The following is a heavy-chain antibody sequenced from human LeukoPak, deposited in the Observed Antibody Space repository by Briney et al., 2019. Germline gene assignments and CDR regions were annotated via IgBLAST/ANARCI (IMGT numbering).Heavy chain of an antibody. CDR1: GFTFSSYA. J-gene: IGHJ4*02. V-gene: IGHV3-30-3*01. CDR3: ASPKSLLYPWAFDY. D-gene: IGHD2-2*02. CDR2: ISYDGSNK. Sequence: GGSLRLSCAASGFTFSSYAMHWVRQAPGKGLEWVAVISYDGSNKYYADSVKGRFTISRDNSKNTLYLQVNSLRAEDTAVYYCASPKSLLYPWAFDYWGQGTLVTVSS.